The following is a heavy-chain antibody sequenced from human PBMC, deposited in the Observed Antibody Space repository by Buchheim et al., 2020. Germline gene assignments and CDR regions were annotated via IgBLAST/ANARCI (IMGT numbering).Heavy chain of an antibody. Sequence: QEELVESGGGVVHPGSSLRLSCAVAGFAFSTFGMHWVRQAPGKGLEWVADISYSGNTNFYAESVKGRFTISRDNFKNTLHLLMNSLRPEDTAVYYCARGSPKWTPHYFDSWGQGTL. D-gene: IGHD1-26*01. CDR1: GFAFSTFG. J-gene: IGHJ4*02. V-gene: IGHV3-30*03. CDR3: ARGSPKWTPHYFDS. CDR2: ISYSGNTN.